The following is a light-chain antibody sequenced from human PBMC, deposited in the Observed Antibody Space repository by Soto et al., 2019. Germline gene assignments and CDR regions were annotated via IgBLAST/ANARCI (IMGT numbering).Light chain of an antibody. J-gene: IGKJ1*01. V-gene: IGKV1-8*01. CDR1: QGISSY. CDR3: QQYYSYPRT. CDR2: AAS. Sequence: AIRMTQSPSSFSASTGERVTITCRASQGISSYLAWYQQKPGKAPKLLIYAASTLQSEVPSRFSGSGSGTDFTLTISCLQSEDFATYYCQQYYSYPRTFGQGTKVEIK.